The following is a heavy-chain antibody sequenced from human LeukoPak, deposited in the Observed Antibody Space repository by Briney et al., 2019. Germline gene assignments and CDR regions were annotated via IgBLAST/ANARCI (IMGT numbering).Heavy chain of an antibody. D-gene: IGHD2-21*02. Sequence: PGGSLRLSCAASGFTVSSFYMTWVRPAPGQGLEWVSFIYSDGDTYYADSVKGRFTISRDNSKNTLYLQMNSLRAEDTAVYYCARLSYCGGDCFNAFDIWGQGTVVTVSS. CDR3: ARLSYCGGDCFNAFDI. CDR2: IYSDGDT. J-gene: IGHJ3*02. V-gene: IGHV3-53*01. CDR1: GFTVSSFY.